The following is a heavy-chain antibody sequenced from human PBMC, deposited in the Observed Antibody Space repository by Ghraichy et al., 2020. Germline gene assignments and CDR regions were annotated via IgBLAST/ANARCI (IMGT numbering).Heavy chain of an antibody. J-gene: IGHJ6*02. Sequence: GGSLRLSCVGSGFPFGDYNLNWVRQSPGKGLEWISYISTSSRSIFHADSVKGRFTISRDNAQNSLFLQMRSLRDEDTAVYYCARASRVVRFYYYDGMDVWGQGTTVTVSS. CDR2: ISTSSRSI. V-gene: IGHV3-48*02. CDR1: GFPFGDYN. D-gene: IGHD4-23*01. CDR3: ARASRVVRFYYYDGMDV.